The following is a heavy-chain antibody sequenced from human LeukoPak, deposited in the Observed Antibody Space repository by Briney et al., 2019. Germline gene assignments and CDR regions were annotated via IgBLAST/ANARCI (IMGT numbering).Heavy chain of an antibody. Sequence: PGGSLRPSCAASGFTFSGYAMSWVRQAPGKGLEWVSGISGSGSSTYYADSVKGRFTISRDNSKNTLYLQMNTLRPEDTAVYYCTKGDYDILTALDYWGQGTLVTVSS. D-gene: IGHD3-9*01. V-gene: IGHV3-23*01. CDR3: TKGDYDILTALDY. J-gene: IGHJ4*02. CDR2: ISGSGSST. CDR1: GFTFSGYA.